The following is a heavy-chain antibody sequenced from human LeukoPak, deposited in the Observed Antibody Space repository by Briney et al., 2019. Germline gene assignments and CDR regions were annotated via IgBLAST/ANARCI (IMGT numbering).Heavy chain of an antibody. CDR2: IYSGGNT. D-gene: IGHD6-19*01. V-gene: IGHV3-66*01. CDR1: GFTVSSNY. Sequence: GGSLRLSCAASGFTVSSNYMSWVRQALGKGLEWVSVIYSGGNTYYADSVKGRFTISRDTSKNTLYLQMNSLRAEDTAVYYCAREVRSSSGLVPDYWGQGTLVTVSS. CDR3: AREVRSSSGLVPDY. J-gene: IGHJ4*02.